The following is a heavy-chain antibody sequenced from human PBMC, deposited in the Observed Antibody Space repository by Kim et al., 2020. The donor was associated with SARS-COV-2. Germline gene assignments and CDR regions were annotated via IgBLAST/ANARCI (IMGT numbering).Heavy chain of an antibody. J-gene: IGHJ3*02. CDR3: ASPGIAAAGTGAFDI. D-gene: IGHD6-13*01. Sequence: QKFQGRVTITADESTSTAYMELSSLGSEDTAVYYCASPGIAAAGTGAFDIWGQGTMVTVSS. V-gene: IGHV1-69*01.